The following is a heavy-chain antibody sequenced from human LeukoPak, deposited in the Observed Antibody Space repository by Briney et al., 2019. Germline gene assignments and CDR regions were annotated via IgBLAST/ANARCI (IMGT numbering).Heavy chain of an antibody. Sequence: ASVKVSCKASGNTNNKFGVTWVRQAPGQRLEWIGWISSDNGIPRYADKFQGRVTITSDKSTTTSCMEVRSLRSDDTAVYFCANVAKGRFFFYYMDVWGKGTTVTVSS. V-gene: IGHV1-18*01. CDR3: ANVAKGRFFFYYMDV. D-gene: IGHD3-10*01. CDR2: ISSDNGIP. J-gene: IGHJ6*03. CDR1: GNTNNKFG.